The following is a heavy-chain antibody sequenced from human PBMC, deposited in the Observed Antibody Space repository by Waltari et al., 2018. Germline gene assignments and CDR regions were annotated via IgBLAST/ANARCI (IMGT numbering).Heavy chain of an antibody. Sequence: EVQLVESGGGLVQPGRSLGVSCAASGFTFYDFSMHWVRQVPGKGLEWVASLTWNSDTIYYADSVKGRFTVSRDNAKKSLYLQMNSLRPEDRALYYCVRGLYSGSFDVYDHWGQGALVTVSS. CDR3: VRGLYSGSFDVYDH. D-gene: IGHD1-26*01. V-gene: IGHV3-9*01. J-gene: IGHJ4*02. CDR1: GFTFYDFS. CDR2: LTWNSDTI.